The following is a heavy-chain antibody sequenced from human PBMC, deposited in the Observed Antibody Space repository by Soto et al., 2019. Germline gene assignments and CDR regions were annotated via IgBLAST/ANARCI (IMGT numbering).Heavy chain of an antibody. CDR2: IIPIFGTA. D-gene: IGHD6-19*01. CDR3: ARIAVADPRDFDY. Sequence: ASVKVSCKASGGTFSSYAISWVRQAPGQGLEWMGGIIPIFGTANYAQKFQGRVTITADESTSTAYMELSSLRSEDTAVYYCARIAVADPRDFDYWGQGTLVTVSS. J-gene: IGHJ4*02. V-gene: IGHV1-69*13. CDR1: GGTFSSYA.